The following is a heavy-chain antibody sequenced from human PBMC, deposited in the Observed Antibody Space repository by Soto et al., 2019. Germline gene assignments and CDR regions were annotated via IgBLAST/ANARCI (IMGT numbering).Heavy chain of an antibody. CDR2: IYYSGST. CDR1: GASISSGGYY. CDR3: ARDANRYASGSYGMDV. D-gene: IGHD3-10*01. Sequence: QVQLQESGPGLVKPSQTLSLTCTVSGASISSGGYYWSWTRHHPGKGLEWIGYIYYSGSTYYNPSLKSRVTISVDTSKIQFSLKLSSVTAADTAVYYCARDANRYASGSYGMDVWGQGTTVTVSS. J-gene: IGHJ6*02. V-gene: IGHV4-31*03.